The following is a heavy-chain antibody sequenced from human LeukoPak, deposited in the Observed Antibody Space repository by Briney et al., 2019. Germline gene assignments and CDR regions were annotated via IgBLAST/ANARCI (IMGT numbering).Heavy chain of an antibody. D-gene: IGHD3-3*01. CDR3: ASRFLEWIN. CDR2: ISSSSSTI. Sequence: PGGSLRLSCTVSGFTFSSYSMNWVRQAPGKGLEWVSYISSSSSTIYYADSVKGRFTISRDNAKNSLYLQMNSLRAEDTAVYYCASRFLEWINWGQGTLVTVSS. V-gene: IGHV3-48*01. J-gene: IGHJ4*02. CDR1: GFTFSSYS.